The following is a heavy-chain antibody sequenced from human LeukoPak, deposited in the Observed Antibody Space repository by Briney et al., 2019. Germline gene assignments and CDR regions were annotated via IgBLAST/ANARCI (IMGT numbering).Heavy chain of an antibody. J-gene: IGHJ3*02. CDR1: GYTFTSYG. CDR3: ARVGRRDYYGSGGYIFDAFDI. D-gene: IGHD3-10*01. CDR2: ISAYNGNT. Sequence: ASVKVSCKASGYTFTSYGISWVRQAPGQGLEWMGWISAYNGNTNYAQKLQGRVTMTTDTSTSTAYMELRSLRSEDTAVYYCARVGRRDYYGSGGYIFDAFDIWGQGTMVTVSS. V-gene: IGHV1-18*01.